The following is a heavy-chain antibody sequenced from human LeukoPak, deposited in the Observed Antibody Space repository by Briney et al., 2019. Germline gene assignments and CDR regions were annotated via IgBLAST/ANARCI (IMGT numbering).Heavy chain of an antibody. CDR3: ATLVGYGSFFDY. CDR1: GYRFTSYW. Sequence: GESLNISCKGSGYRFTSYWVAWVRQMPGKGLESMGIIYPGDSDTRYSPSFQGQVTISADKSISTAYLQWSSLKASDTAMYYCATLVGYGSFFDYWGQGTLVTVSS. V-gene: IGHV5-51*01. D-gene: IGHD3-10*01. CDR2: IYPGDSDT. J-gene: IGHJ4*02.